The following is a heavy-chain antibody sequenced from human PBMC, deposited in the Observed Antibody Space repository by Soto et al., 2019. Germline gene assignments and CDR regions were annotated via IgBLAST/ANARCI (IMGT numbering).Heavy chain of an antibody. CDR1: GYTFTSYY. D-gene: IGHD3-22*01. CDR2: INPSGGST. J-gene: IGHJ5*02. CDR3: ARDLKNYYDSSGYYSKNWFDP. Sequence: ASVKVSCKASGYTFTSYYMHWVRQAPGQGLEWMGIINPSGGSTSYAQKFQGRVTMTRDTSTSTVYMELSSLRSEDTAVYYCARDLKNYYDSSGYYSKNWFDPWGQGTLVTVSS. V-gene: IGHV1-46*01.